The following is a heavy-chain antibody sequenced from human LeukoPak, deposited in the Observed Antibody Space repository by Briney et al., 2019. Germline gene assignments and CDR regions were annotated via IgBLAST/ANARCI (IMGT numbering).Heavy chain of an antibody. D-gene: IGHD6-19*01. CDR2: ISGSDGST. V-gene: IGHV3-23*01. CDR1: GFTFSSSA. J-gene: IGHJ4*02. CDR3: ARDRTSVAVMFDF. Sequence: GGSLRLSCAASGFTFSSSAMSWVRLAPGKGLEWVSGISGSDGSTYYADSVKGRFTISRDNAKNSLYLQMNSLRAEDTAVYYCARDRTSVAVMFDFWGQGTLVTVSS.